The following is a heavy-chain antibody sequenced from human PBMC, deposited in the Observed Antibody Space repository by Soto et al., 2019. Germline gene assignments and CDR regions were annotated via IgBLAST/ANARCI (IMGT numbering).Heavy chain of an antibody. CDR3: AREGGGYCSGGSCQVDY. V-gene: IGHV4-39*02. D-gene: IGHD2-15*01. CDR2: IYYSGST. Sequence: SETLSLTCTVSGGSIGSSSYYWGWIRQPPGKGLEWIGSIYYSGSTYYNPSLKSRVTISVDTSKNQFSLKLSSVTAADTAVYYCAREGGGYCSGGSCQVDYWGQGTLVTVSS. J-gene: IGHJ4*02. CDR1: GGSIGSSSYY.